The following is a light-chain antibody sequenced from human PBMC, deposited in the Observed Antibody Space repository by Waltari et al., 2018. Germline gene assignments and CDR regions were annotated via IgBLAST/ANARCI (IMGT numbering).Light chain of an antibody. CDR1: RIW. CDR2: KES. J-gene: IGKJ1*01. Sequence: RIWLAEYQQTAGKAPKLLICKESSLESGVPSRFSGSGSGTELSLTIRSLQPDDFATYYCQQYNSYWTFGQGTKVEIK. V-gene: IGKV1-5*03. CDR3: QQYNSYWT.